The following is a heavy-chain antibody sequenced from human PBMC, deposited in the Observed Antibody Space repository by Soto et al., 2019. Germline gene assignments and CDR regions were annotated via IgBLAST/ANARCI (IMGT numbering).Heavy chain of an antibody. D-gene: IGHD2-2*01. CDR1: GFTFSNYA. Sequence: VQLVESGGGVVQPGRSLRLSCAASGFTFSNYAMSWVRQAPGKGPEWVSVVRGGGGSAYYADSVKGRFTISRDNSKNTVYLQMNSLRVEDTAIYYCAKSQYQLLFDYWGQGILVTVSS. CDR2: VRGGGGSA. V-gene: IGHV3-23*04. CDR3: AKSQYQLLFDY. J-gene: IGHJ4*02.